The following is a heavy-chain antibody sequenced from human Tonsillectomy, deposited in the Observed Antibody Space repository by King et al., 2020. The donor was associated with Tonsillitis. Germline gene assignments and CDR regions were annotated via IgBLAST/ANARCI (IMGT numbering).Heavy chain of an antibody. CDR1: GFTFSSYN. J-gene: IGHJ3*02. D-gene: IGHD2-8*02. CDR3: VRVVTSGVAFDI. CDR2: ISSSSRTI. V-gene: IGHV3-48*02. Sequence: VQLVESGGGLVQPGGSLRLSCEASGFTFSSYNLNWVRQAPGKGLEWVSYISSSSRTIYYADSVKGRFTISRDNDQKSLYLQMNSLRDEDTSVYYCVRVVTSGVAFDIWGHGTMVTVSS.